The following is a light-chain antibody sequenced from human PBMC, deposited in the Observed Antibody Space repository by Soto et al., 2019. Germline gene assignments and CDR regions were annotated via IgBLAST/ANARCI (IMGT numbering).Light chain of an antibody. Sequence: EIVFTQSPATLSLSRGERATLSCRASQGGFSYLSWYQQKPGQAPRLLIYDASTRATGIPARFSGSGSGTDFTLTISSLEPADFAVYYCQQRSNWPPITFGQGTRLEIK. CDR1: QGGFSY. J-gene: IGKJ5*01. CDR3: QQRSNWPPIT. V-gene: IGKV3-11*01. CDR2: DAS.